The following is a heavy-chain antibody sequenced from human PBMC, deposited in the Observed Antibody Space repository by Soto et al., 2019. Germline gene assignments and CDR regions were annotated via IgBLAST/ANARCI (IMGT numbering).Heavy chain of an antibody. V-gene: IGHV4-4*07. Sequence: SETLSLTCKVSGTSVRHFYWSWIRQSAGKGLEWIGRIYSTGTTNFNPSLKSRLTMSMDVPKNQVSLNLTSVTAADTAVYYCVRDRADFSSTYYHYFSVWGRGTLVTVSS. D-gene: IGHD6-13*01. CDR1: GTSVRHFY. J-gene: IGHJ2*01. CDR3: VRDRADFSSTYYHYFSV. CDR2: IYSTGTT.